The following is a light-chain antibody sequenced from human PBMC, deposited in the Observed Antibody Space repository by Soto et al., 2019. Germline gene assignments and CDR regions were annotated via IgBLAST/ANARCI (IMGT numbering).Light chain of an antibody. CDR1: QGISSY. V-gene: IGKV1-13*02. CDR3: QQTYGTPQT. J-gene: IGKJ1*01. Sequence: ALQLTQSPCPPVASVGDKVTIPCRASQGISSYLAWYQQKPGKAPKLLIYDASSLESGVPSRFSGSGSGTEFTLTISSLQPEDFATYYCQQTYGTPQTFGQGTKVDIK. CDR2: DAS.